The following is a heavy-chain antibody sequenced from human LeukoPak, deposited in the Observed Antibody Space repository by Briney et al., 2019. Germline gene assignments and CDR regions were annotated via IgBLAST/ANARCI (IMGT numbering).Heavy chain of an antibody. D-gene: IGHD1-26*01. J-gene: IGHJ4*02. CDR3: ARVWELLPQGFDY. CDR1: GFTFSTYI. Sequence: PGGSLRLSCAASGFTFSTYIMTWVRQAPGKGLEWVSSIDSSNSYVYYGDSVRGRFTISRDNAKNSLYLQMHSLRVEDTAVYYCARVWELLPQGFDYWGQGSLVTVSS. V-gene: IGHV3-21*01. CDR2: IDSSNSYV.